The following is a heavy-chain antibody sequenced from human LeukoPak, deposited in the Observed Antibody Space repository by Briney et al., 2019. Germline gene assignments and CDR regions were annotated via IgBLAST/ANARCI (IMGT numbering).Heavy chain of an antibody. J-gene: IGHJ4*02. V-gene: IGHV3-11*01. CDR3: ARDKPYSFWSGYPVNFDY. Sequence: PGGSLRLSCAASGFTFSDYYMSWIRQAPGKGLEWVSYISSSGDTIYYADSVKGRFTISRDNAKNSLYLQMNSLRAEDTAVYYCARDKPYSFWSGYPVNFDYWGQGTLVTVSS. D-gene: IGHD3-3*01. CDR1: GFTFSDYY. CDR2: ISSSGDTI.